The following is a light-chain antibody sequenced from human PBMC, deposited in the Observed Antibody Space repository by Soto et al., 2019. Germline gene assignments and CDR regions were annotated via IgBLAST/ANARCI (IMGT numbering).Light chain of an antibody. CDR2: SSN. CDR1: SSNIGSNT. V-gene: IGLV1-44*01. CDR3: AAWDDSLNGLV. J-gene: IGLJ2*01. Sequence: VLTQPPSASGTPGQRVTISCSGSSSNIGSNTVNWYQQLPGTAPKLLIYSSNQRPSGVPDRFSGSKSGTSASLAISGLQSEDESDYYCAAWDDSLNGLVFGGGTKLTVL.